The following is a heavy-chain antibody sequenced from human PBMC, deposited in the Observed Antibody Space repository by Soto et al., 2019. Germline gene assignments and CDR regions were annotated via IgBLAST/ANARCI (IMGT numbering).Heavy chain of an antibody. J-gene: IGHJ4*02. CDR1: GFTFSSYS. D-gene: IGHD6-6*01. CDR3: ARDLPDGTVRPDPFDY. V-gene: IGHV3-21*01. CDR2: ISSSGVYI. Sequence: EVQLVESGGGLVKPGGSLRLSCAASGFTFSSYSMNWVRQAPGKGLEWVSSISSSGVYIYYVDSVKGRFTISRDNAQNSLYLQMNSLIAEDTAVYYCARDLPDGTVRPDPFDYWGQGTLVTVSS.